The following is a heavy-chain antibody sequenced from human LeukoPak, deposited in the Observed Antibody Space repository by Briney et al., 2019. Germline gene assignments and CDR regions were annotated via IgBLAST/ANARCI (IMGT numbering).Heavy chain of an antibody. CDR3: ARDSERLGATGAFDI. CDR2: IYTSGST. D-gene: IGHD1-26*01. J-gene: IGHJ3*02. Sequence: SETLSLTCTVSGGSISSYYWSWIRQPAGKGLEWIGRIYTSGSTNYNPFLKSRVTMSVDTSKNQFSLKLSSVTAADTAVYYCARDSERLGATGAFDIWGQGTMVTVSS. V-gene: IGHV4-4*07. CDR1: GGSISSYY.